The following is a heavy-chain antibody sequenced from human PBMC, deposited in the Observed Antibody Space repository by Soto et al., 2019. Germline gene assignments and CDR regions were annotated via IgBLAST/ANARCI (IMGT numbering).Heavy chain of an antibody. CDR2: IGSRSSAI. D-gene: IGHD3-10*01. CDR3: ARYFGEYSSGPRYLGD. V-gene: IGHV3-48*03. Sequence: EVQLVESGGGLVQPGGSLRLSCAASGFTFSSSVMSWVRQAPGKGLEWVSDIGSRSSAIFYADSVKGRFSISRDNAKKSLYLQMNSLRVEDTAVYYCARYFGEYSSGPRYLGDWGQGTLVSVSS. CDR1: GFTFSSSV. J-gene: IGHJ4*02.